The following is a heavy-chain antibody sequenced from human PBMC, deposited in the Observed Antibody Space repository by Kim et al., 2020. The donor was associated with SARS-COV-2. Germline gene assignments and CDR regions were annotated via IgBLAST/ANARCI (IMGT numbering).Heavy chain of an antibody. Sequence: SETLSLTCAVYGGSFSGYYWSWIRQPPGKGLEWIGEINHRGSTNYNPSLKSRVTISVDTSKNQFSLKLSSVTAADTAVYYCAGYCSGGSCLGWGQGTLVTVSS. CDR1: GGSFSGYY. V-gene: IGHV4-34*01. CDR3: AGYCSGGSCLG. CDR2: INHRGST. J-gene: IGHJ4*02. D-gene: IGHD2-15*01.